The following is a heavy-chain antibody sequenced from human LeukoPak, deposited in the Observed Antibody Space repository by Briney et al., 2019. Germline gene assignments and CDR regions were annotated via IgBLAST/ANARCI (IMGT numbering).Heavy chain of an antibody. Sequence: GSLRLSCAASGFTFTSYIMHWVRQPPGKGLEWIGEINHSGSTNYNPPLKSRVTISVDTSKNQFSLKLSSVTAADTAVYYCAGRAPNTFNWGQEPLVTVSS. J-gene: IGHJ4*02. D-gene: IGHD3-16*01. V-gene: IGHV4-34*08. CDR3: AGRAPNTFN. CDR2: INHSGST. CDR1: GFTFTSYI.